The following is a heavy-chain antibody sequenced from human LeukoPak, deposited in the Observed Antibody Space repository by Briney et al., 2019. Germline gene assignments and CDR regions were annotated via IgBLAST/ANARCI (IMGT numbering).Heavy chain of an antibody. CDR2: IDPHGTTT. Sequence: GGSLRLSCAASGFIFSAYWMYWVRQGPGERLLSVSRIDPHGTTTHYADSVKGRFTISRDNAKNTVYLQMNRLRAEDTAVYFCARATAFQFMGTYVSWGQGTLVTVSS. D-gene: IGHD1-7*01. CDR1: GFIFSAYW. CDR3: ARATAFQFMGTYVS. J-gene: IGHJ5*02. V-gene: IGHV3-74*01.